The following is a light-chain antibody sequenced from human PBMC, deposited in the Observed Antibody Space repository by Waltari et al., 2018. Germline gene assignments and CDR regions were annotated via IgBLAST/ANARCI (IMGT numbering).Light chain of an antibody. CDR1: QSVSNNY. Sequence: EIVLTQSPGTLSLSPGERATLSCRASQSVSNNYLAWYQAKPGQAPRLLIYAVSHRATGIPDRCSGGGSGTDFTLTISRLEPEDFAVYYCQQYGGSPKYTFGQGTKLEIK. CDR2: AVS. J-gene: IGKJ2*01. V-gene: IGKV3-20*01. CDR3: QQYGGSPKYT.